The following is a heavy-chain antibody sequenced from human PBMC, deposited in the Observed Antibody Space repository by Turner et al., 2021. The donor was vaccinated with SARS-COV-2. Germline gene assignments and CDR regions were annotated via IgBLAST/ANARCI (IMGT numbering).Heavy chain of an antibody. CDR1: GGSISSSSYY. V-gene: IGHV4-39*01. CDR2: IYVSGIT. D-gene: IGHD5-18*01. Sequence: QLQLQESGPGLVKPSETLSLTCTVSGGSISSSSYYWGWIRQPPGKGLEWIGNIYVSGITYYNPSLKSRVTISVDTSKNQFSLKLSSVTAADTAVYYCARLMYTAMDYYGMDVWGQGTTVTVSS. CDR3: ARLMYTAMDYYGMDV. J-gene: IGHJ6*02.